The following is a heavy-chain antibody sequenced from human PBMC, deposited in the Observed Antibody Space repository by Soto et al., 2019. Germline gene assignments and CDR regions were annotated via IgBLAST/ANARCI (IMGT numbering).Heavy chain of an antibody. D-gene: IGHD4-17*01. CDR1: GFSLSTYHMG. CDR2: IYWDDDK. J-gene: IGHJ4*02. Sequence: QITLKESGPTLVRPAQTLTLTCDFSGFSLSTYHMGVAWIRQPPRKALEWLALIYWDDDKRYSPSLKDRLAISKGTSSNQVVLTITNVDPGDTATYFCAHAGDYDLLTFDHWGPGTLVTVSS. CDR3: AHAGDYDLLTFDH. V-gene: IGHV2-5*02.